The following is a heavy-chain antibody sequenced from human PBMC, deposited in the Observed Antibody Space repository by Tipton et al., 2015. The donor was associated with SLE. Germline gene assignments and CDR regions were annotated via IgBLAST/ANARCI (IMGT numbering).Heavy chain of an antibody. Sequence: TLSLTCTVSGGPSSNYYWGWIRQPPGKPLEWIGYIYWSGTTNYNPSLKGRVMLSVDTYKSQFSLNLYSVTAADTAMYYCVRVETGPTVPTPLHWYLDLWGRGTLVTVSS. CDR3: VRVETGPTVPTPLHWYLDL. D-gene: IGHD4-17*01. CDR1: GGPSSNYY. J-gene: IGHJ2*01. V-gene: IGHV4-59*13. CDR2: IYWSGTT.